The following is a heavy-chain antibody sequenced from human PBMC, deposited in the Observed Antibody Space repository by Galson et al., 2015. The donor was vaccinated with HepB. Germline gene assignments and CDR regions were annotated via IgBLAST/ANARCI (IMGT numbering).Heavy chain of an antibody. J-gene: IGHJ6*02. CDR1: GFSLNTRGMC. D-gene: IGHD1-26*01. CDR3: ARFIIVPSDMAKYAMDV. CDR2: IDWDDDK. V-gene: IGHV2-70*11. Sequence: PALVKPTQTLTLTCTFSGFSLNTRGMCVAWIRQPPGKALEWLARIDWDDDKYYNTSLKTRLTISKDTSTNQVVLTMTNMDPLDTATYYCARFIIVPSDMAKYAMDVWGQGTTVTVSS.